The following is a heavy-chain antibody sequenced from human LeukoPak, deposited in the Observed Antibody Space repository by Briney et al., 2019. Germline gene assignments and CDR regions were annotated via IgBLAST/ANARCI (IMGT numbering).Heavy chain of an antibody. CDR3: ARDVYYSLDP. CDR1: GFTFNIYW. CDR2: IHSDGTTT. V-gene: IGHV3-74*01. D-gene: IGHD3-22*01. Sequence: SGGSLRLSCEASGFTFNIYWMNWVRLAPGKGLVSASRIHSDGTTTSYADSVKGRFTISRDNAKNTVYLQMNNLRAEDTAVYFCARDVYYSLDPWGQGTQVTVSS. J-gene: IGHJ5*02.